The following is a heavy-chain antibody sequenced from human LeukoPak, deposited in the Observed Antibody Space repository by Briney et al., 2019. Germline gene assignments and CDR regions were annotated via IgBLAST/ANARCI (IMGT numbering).Heavy chain of an antibody. CDR2: IFGGGTT. CDR3: AREGNYYDMDV. J-gene: IGHJ6*02. Sequence: GGSLRLSCAASGFSVGSNYMSWVRQAPGKGLEWVSVIFGGGTTYYADSVKGRFTISRDNSKNTLYLQMNSLRAEDTAVYYCAREGNYYDMDVWGQGTTVTVSS. CDR1: GFSVGSNY. V-gene: IGHV3-53*01.